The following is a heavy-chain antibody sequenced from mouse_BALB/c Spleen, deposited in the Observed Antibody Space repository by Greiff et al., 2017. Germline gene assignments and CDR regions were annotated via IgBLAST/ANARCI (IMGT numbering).Heavy chain of an antibody. V-gene: IGHV5-6-4*01. Sequence: EVKLVESGGGLVKPGGSLKLSCAASGFTFSSYTMSWVRQTPEKRLEWVATISSGGSYTYYPDSVKGRFTISRDNAKNTLYLQMSSLKSEDTAMYYCTRDNDGYYLAMDYWGQGTSVTVSS. CDR1: GFTFSSYT. J-gene: IGHJ4*01. CDR2: ISSGGSYT. D-gene: IGHD2-3*01. CDR3: TRDNDGYYLAMDY.